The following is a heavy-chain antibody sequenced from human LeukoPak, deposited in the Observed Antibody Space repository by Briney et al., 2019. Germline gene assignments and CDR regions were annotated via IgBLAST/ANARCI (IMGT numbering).Heavy chain of an antibody. J-gene: IGHJ5*02. Sequence: PGGSLRLSCAASGFTFSSYWMSWVRQAPGKGLEWVANIKQDGSEEYYVDSVKGRFTISRDNAKNSLYLQMNSLRAEDTAVYYCARGSSSWYGSRLWFDPWGQGTLVTVSS. V-gene: IGHV3-7*03. CDR2: IKQDGSEE. CDR1: GFTFSSYW. D-gene: IGHD6-13*01. CDR3: ARGSSSWYGSRLWFDP.